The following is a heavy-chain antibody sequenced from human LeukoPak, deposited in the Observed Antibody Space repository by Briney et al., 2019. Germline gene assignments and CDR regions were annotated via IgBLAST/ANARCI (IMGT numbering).Heavy chain of an antibody. V-gene: IGHV1-24*01. J-gene: IGHJ4*02. D-gene: IGHD3-22*01. CDR1: GYTLTELS. CDR2: FDPEDGET. CDR3: ATYYYDSSGYYFAFDY. Sequence: ASVTVSFKVSGYTLTELSMHWVRQAPGKGLEWMGGFDPEDGETIYAQKFQGRVTMTEDTSTDTAYMELSSLRSEDTAVYYCATYYYDSSGYYFAFDYWGQGTLVTVSS.